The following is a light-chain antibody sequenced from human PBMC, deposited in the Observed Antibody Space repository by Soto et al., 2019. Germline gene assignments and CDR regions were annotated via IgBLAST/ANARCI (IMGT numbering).Light chain of an antibody. CDR2: AAS. CDR3: QKYNSAPLT. V-gene: IGKV1-27*01. J-gene: IGKJ4*01. CDR1: QDISNS. Sequence: DIQMTQSPSSLSASVGDRVTITCRASQDISNSLAWYQQKPGKVPKVLIYAASILQSGVPARFGGSGSGTDFTLTISSLQPEDVATYYCQKYNSAPLTFGGGTKVEI.